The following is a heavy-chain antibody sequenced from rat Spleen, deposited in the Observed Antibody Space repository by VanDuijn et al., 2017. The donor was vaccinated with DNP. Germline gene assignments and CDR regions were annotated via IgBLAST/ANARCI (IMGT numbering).Heavy chain of an antibody. CDR2: ITYDGGGS. Sequence: EVQLVESGGDLVQPGRSLKLSCAASGFTFSDYYMAWVRQAPTKGLEWVAYITYDGGGSYYGDSVKGRFTISRDNAKSTLYLQMNSLRSEDMATYYCARGTLRLHAMDAWGQGTSVTVSS. V-gene: IGHV5-22*01. CDR1: GFTFSDYY. D-gene: IGHD1-6*01. J-gene: IGHJ4*01. CDR3: ARGTLRLHAMDA.